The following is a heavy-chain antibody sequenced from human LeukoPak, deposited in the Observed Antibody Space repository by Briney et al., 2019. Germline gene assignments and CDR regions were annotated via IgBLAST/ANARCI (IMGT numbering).Heavy chain of an antibody. CDR2: IYYSGST. D-gene: IGHD6-13*01. J-gene: IGHJ3*02. V-gene: IGHV4-30-4*01. Sequence: SETLSLTCTVSGGSISSGDYYWSWIRQPPGKGLEWIGYIYYSGSTYYNPSLKSLVTISVDTSKNQFSLKLSSVTAADTAVYYCARDRSSWDSDAFDIWGQGTMVTVSS. CDR3: ARDRSSWDSDAFDI. CDR1: GGSISSGDYY.